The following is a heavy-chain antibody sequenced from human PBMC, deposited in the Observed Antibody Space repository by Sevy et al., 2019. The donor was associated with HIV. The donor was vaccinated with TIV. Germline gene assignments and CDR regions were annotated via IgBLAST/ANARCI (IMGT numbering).Heavy chain of an antibody. Sequence: GGSLRLSCAASGFTFSSYSMNWVRQAPGKGLEWVSSISSSSSTIYYADSVKGRFTISRDNAKNSLYLQMNSLRDEDTAVYYCAREMWLRLTHYGMDVWGQGTTVTVSS. J-gene: IGHJ6*02. CDR2: ISSSSSTI. CDR1: GFTFSSYS. D-gene: IGHD5-12*01. CDR3: AREMWLRLTHYGMDV. V-gene: IGHV3-48*02.